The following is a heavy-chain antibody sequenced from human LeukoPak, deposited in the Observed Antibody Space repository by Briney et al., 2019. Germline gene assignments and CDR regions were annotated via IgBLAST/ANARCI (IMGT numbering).Heavy chain of an antibody. Sequence: SETLSLTCAVYGGSFSGYYWSWIRQPPGKGLEWIGEINHSGSTSYNPSLKSRVTMSVDTSKNQFSLKLSSVTAADTAVYYCARGVITMVRGVINYYYYYYMDVWGKGTTVTVSS. CDR3: ARGVITMVRGVINYYYYYYMDV. V-gene: IGHV4-34*01. CDR2: INHSGST. J-gene: IGHJ6*03. D-gene: IGHD3-10*01. CDR1: GGSFSGYY.